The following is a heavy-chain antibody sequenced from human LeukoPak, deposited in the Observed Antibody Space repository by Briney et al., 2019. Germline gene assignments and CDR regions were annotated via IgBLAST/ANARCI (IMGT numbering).Heavy chain of an antibody. V-gene: IGHV4-4*07. CDR3: ARDQDGYDSSGYDH. D-gene: IGHD3-22*01. Sequence: SETLSLTCTVSGGSISSYYWSWIRQPAGQGLEWIGRIYTSGSTNYNPSLKSRVTMSVDTSKNQFSLKLSSVTAADTAVYYCARDQDGYDSSGYDHWGQGTLVTVSS. J-gene: IGHJ4*02. CDR2: IYTSGST. CDR1: GGSISSYY.